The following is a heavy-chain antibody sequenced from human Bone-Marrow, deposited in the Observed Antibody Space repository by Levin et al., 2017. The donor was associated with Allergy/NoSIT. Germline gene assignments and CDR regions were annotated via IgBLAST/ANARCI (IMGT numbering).Heavy chain of an antibody. CDR2: IKSRTDGGTT. CDR3: TTEQRLLEGGFDF. Sequence: NPGGSLRLSCAASGFTFSNSWMTWVRQAPGKGLEWVGRIKSRTDGGTTDYAAPVTGRFTISREDSKNTMYLEMRTLKTEDTAVYYCTTEQRLLEGGFDFWGQGTLVTVSS. J-gene: IGHJ4*02. V-gene: IGHV3-15*01. CDR1: GFTFSNSW. D-gene: IGHD6-25*01.